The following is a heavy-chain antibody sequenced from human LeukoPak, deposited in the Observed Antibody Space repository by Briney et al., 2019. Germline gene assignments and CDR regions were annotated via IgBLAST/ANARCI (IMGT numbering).Heavy chain of an antibody. Sequence: GGSLRLSCAASGFTFSSYWMSWVRQAPGKGLEWVSAISGSGGSTYYADSVKGRFTISRDNSKNTLHLQMNSLRAEDTAVYYCAKDALLVGANPFDYWGQGTLVTVSS. CDR2: ISGSGGST. CDR1: GFTFSSYW. D-gene: IGHD1-26*01. J-gene: IGHJ4*02. CDR3: AKDALLVGANPFDY. V-gene: IGHV3-23*01.